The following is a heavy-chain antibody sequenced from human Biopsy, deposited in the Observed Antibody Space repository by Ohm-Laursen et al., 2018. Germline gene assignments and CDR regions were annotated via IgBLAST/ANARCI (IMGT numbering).Heavy chain of an antibody. V-gene: IGHV1-69*01. J-gene: IGHJ5*02. D-gene: IGHD1/OR15-1a*01. CDR1: GGTFSSSA. Sequence: SSVKVSCKASGGTFSSSAITWVRQAPGQGLEWMGGIIGLFRTAHYAQKFQGRVTITADEFMSTAYMELSSLRSEDTAVYYCARGGGYNWNNGWFDPWGQGTLVTVPS. CDR2: IIGLFRTA. CDR3: ARGGGYNWNNGWFDP.